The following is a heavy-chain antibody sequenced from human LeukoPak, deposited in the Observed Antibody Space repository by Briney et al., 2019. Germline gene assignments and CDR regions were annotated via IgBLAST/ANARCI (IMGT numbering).Heavy chain of an antibody. Sequence: SVKVPCKASGGTFSSYAISWVRQAPGQGLEWMGGIIPIFGTANYAQKFQGRVTITTDESTSTAYMELSSLRSEDTAVYYCARGHVLRFLEWSFNYYMDVWGKGTTVTVSS. V-gene: IGHV1-69*05. D-gene: IGHD3-3*01. CDR2: IIPIFGTA. CDR1: GGTFSSYA. J-gene: IGHJ6*03. CDR3: ARGHVLRFLEWSFNYYMDV.